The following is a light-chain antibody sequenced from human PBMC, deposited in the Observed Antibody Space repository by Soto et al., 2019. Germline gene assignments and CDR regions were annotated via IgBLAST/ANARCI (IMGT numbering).Light chain of an antibody. CDR1: SSDVGRYTY. J-gene: IGLJ1*01. CDR3: TSYTSASTPYV. Sequence: QSALTQPASVSGSPGQSITLSCVGTSSDVGRYTYVSWYQQYPGKAPKLIIYDVYNRPAGVSNRFSGSKSGNTASLTISGLQAEDEADYYCTSYTSASTPYVFGSGTKLTVL. V-gene: IGLV2-14*01. CDR2: DVY.